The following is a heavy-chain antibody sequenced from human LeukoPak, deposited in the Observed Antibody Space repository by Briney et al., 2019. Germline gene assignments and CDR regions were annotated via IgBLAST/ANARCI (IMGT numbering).Heavy chain of an antibody. J-gene: IGHJ4*02. CDR2: ISSSGDTK. V-gene: IGHV3-48*03. Sequence: GGSLRLSCAASGFTFRSYEMNWVRQAPGKGLEWISYISSSGDTKYYADSVKGRFTISRDNAKNSLYLQMNSLRGEDAAVYYCARIRGYYCDYWGQGTPVTVSS. CDR3: ARIRGYYCDY. CDR1: GFTFRSYE.